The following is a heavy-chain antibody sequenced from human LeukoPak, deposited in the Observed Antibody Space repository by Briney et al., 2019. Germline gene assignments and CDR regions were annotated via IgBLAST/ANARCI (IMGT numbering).Heavy chain of an antibody. J-gene: IGHJ4*02. D-gene: IGHD6-6*01. CDR3: ARMVAARSSHDY. CDR2: INPNSGGT. CDR1: GYTFTGYY. Sequence: ASVKVSCKASGYTFTGYYMHWVRQAPGQGLEWMGWINPNSGGTKYAQKFQGRVTMTRDTSISTAYMELSRLRSDDTAVYYCARMVAARSSHDYWGQGTLVTVSS. V-gene: IGHV1-2*02.